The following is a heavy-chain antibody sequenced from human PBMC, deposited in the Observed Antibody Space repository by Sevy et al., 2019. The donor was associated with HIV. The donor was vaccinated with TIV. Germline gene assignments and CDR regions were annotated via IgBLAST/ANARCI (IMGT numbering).Heavy chain of an antibody. CDR1: GDSISNSRYY. V-gene: IGHV4-39*01. D-gene: IGHD2-2*01. Sequence: SETLSLTCTVSGDSISNSRYYWGWIRQPPGKGLEWIGSVYYSGSTYYNPSLKSRVTLSIDTSKNQFLLKVNSVTATDTAVYYCANQLLTLISPPDSWGQRTLVTVSS. J-gene: IGHJ4*02. CDR2: VYYSGST. CDR3: ANQLLTLISPPDS.